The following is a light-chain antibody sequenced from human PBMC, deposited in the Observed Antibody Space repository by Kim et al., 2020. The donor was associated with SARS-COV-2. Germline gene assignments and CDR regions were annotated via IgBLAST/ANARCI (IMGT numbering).Light chain of an antibody. V-gene: IGKV3-20*01. J-gene: IGKJ1*01. Sequence: SPGERATLSCRASQSVSSNYLAWYQQKPGQAPGLLIYGASSRATGIPDRFSGSGSGTDFTLIISRLEPEDIAVYYCQQYNRSPRTFGQGTKVEIK. CDR2: GAS. CDR3: QQYNRSPRT. CDR1: QSVSSNY.